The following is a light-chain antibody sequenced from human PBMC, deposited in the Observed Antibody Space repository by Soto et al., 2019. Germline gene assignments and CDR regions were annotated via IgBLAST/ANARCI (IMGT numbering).Light chain of an antibody. CDR1: QGISSY. CDR3: QQYNNFPPT. CDR2: AAS. Sequence: DIQLTQSPSFLSASVVERVTITCRASQGISSYLAWYQQEPGKAPKLLIYAASTLQSGVPSRFSGSGSGTDFTLTINSLQPEDFATYYCQQYNNFPPTFGGGTKVEIK. V-gene: IGKV1-9*01. J-gene: IGKJ4*01.